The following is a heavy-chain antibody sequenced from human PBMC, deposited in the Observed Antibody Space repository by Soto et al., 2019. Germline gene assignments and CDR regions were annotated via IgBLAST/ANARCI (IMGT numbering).Heavy chain of an antibody. CDR3: ALALGPTTGLDY. D-gene: IGHD1-26*01. CDR1: GASTVSHYH. J-gene: IGHJ4*02. CDR2: IFNSGTT. Sequence: SETLSLTCSVSGASTVSHYHWTWIRQPPGKGLEWMGYIFNSGTTFYSPSLTSRPSISMDTSGNHFSLELRSVTAADTAVYYCALALGPTTGLDYWGQGTLVTVSS. V-gene: IGHV4-31*02.